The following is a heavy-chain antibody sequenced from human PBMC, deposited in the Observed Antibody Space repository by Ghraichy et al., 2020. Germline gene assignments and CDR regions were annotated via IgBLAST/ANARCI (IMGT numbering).Heavy chain of an antibody. CDR1: GFTFSTYA. V-gene: IGHV3-23*01. J-gene: IGHJ4*02. Sequence: GGSLRLSCAASGFTFSTYAMSWVRQAPGKGLEWVSAITGSGDSTYYADSVKGRFTISRDNSKNTLYLQMNSLRAEDTAVYYCAQDRSGYFDYWGQGTLVTVSS. CDR3: AQDRSGYFDY. CDR2: ITGSGDST. D-gene: IGHD3-10*01.